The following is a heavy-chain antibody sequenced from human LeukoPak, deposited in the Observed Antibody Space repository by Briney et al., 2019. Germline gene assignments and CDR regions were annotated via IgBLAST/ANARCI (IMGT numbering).Heavy chain of an antibody. CDR3: ATASKGLDYYGSSGYPFDY. CDR1: GYTLTELS. Sequence: ASVKVSCKVSGYTLTELSMHWVRQAPGKGLEWMGGFDPEDGETIYAQKFQGRVTMTEDTSTDTAYIELSSLRSEDTAVYYCATASKGLDYYGSSGYPFDYWGQGTLVTVSS. V-gene: IGHV1-24*01. D-gene: IGHD3-22*01. J-gene: IGHJ4*02. CDR2: FDPEDGET.